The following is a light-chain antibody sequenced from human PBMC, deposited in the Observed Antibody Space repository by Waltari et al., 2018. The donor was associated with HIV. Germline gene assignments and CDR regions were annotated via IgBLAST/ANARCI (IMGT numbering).Light chain of an antibody. CDR1: SSNIGSNY. V-gene: IGLV1-47*01. CDR2: MSD. J-gene: IGLJ2*01. Sequence: QSVLTQPPSASGTPGQRVTISCSGSSSNIGSNYVYWYQQLPGTAPKLLIYMSDQRPSGVPDLFAESKSGTSASLAISGLRSEDEAEYYCAAWDDSLSATVFGGGTKLTVL. CDR3: AAWDDSLSATV.